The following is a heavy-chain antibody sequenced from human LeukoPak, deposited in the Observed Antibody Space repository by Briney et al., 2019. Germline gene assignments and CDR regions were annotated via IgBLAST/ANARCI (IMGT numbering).Heavy chain of an antibody. V-gene: IGHV3-30*18. CDR3: AEDLGQARGMDY. CDR2: ISYDGSNK. J-gene: IGHJ4*02. CDR1: GFTFSSYG. Sequence: QTGGSLRLSCAASGFTFSSYGMHWVRQAPGKGLEWVAVISYDGSNKYYADSVKGRFTISRDNSKNTLYLQMNSLRAEDTAVYYCAEDLGQARGMDYWGQGTLVTVSS. D-gene: IGHD3-16*01.